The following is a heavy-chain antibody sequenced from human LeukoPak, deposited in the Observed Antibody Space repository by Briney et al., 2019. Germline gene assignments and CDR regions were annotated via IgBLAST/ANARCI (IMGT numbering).Heavy chain of an antibody. CDR1: GFTFSSYS. CDR2: ISSSSSYI. V-gene: IGHV3-21*01. J-gene: IGHJ4*02. Sequence: GGSLRLSCAASGFTFSSYSMNWVRQAPGKGLEWVSSISSSSSYIYYADSVKGRFTISRDNAKNSLYLQMNSLRAEDTAVHYCARDQGETGDSSGYYYVCDYWGQGTLVTVSS. D-gene: IGHD3-22*01. CDR3: ARDQGETGDSSGYYYVCDY.